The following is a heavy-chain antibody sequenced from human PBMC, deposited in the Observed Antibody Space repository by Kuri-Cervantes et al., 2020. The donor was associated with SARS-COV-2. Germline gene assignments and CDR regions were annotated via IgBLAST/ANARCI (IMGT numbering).Heavy chain of an antibody. CDR2: IYPGDSDT. CDR1: GYTFSYNW. Sequence: GGSLRLSCKASGYTFSYNWIGRVRQMPGKGLEWMGIIYPGDSDTRYSPSFQGQVTISADESISTTYLQWSSLKASDTAIYYCATLPYCTDGTCYRGVDYWGQGTLVTVSS. J-gene: IGHJ4*02. V-gene: IGHV5-51*01. CDR3: ATLPYCTDGTCYRGVDY. D-gene: IGHD2-8*01.